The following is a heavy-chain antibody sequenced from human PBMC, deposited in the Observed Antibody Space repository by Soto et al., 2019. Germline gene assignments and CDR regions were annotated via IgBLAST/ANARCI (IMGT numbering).Heavy chain of an antibody. J-gene: IGHJ4*02. CDR3: VRAAGIAAAGSSQGVL. D-gene: IGHD6-13*01. Sequence: PGGSLRLSCEASGFAIRSNAIHWVRQAPGKGLEWVAVISFEGSYKYYADSVKGRFTVSRDNSKNTVYLQMDSLTGEDSALYYCVRAAGIAAAGSSQGVLWGQGTLVTVYS. CDR2: ISFEGSYK. V-gene: IGHV3-30*04. CDR1: GFAIRSNA.